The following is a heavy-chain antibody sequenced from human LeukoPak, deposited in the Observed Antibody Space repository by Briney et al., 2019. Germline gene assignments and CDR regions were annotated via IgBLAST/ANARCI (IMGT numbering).Heavy chain of an antibody. CDR1: SGSFSGYY. D-gene: IGHD3-22*01. J-gene: IGHJ3*02. Sequence: PSETLSLTCAVYSGSFSGYYWSWIRQPPGKGLEWIGEINHSGSTNYNPSLKSRVTISVDTSKNQFSLKLSSVTAADTAMYYCARDRPNVDSTGYFSRHDAFDIWGQGTMVTVSS. V-gene: IGHV4-34*01. CDR2: INHSGST. CDR3: ARDRPNVDSTGYFSRHDAFDI.